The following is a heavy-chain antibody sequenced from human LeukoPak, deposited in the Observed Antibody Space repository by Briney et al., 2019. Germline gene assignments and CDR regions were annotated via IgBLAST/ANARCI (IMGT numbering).Heavy chain of an antibody. Sequence: VASVKVSCKASGGTFSSYAISWVRQAPGQGLEWMGGIIPIFGTANYAQKFQGRVTITTDESTSTAYMELSSLRSEDTAVYYCARDAYCSSTSCYDYWGQGTLVTVSS. CDR1: GGTFSSYA. CDR2: IIPIFGTA. CDR3: ARDAYCSSTSCYDY. D-gene: IGHD2-2*01. V-gene: IGHV1-69*05. J-gene: IGHJ4*02.